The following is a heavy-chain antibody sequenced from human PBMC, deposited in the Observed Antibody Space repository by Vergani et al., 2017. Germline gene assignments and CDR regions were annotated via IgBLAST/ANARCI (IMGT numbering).Heavy chain of an antibody. CDR1: GFTFSNAW. CDR3: ARGLRITMVRGGFDY. V-gene: IGHV4-34*01. CDR2: INHSGST. D-gene: IGHD3-10*01. J-gene: IGHJ4*02. Sequence: VQLVESGGGLVKPGGSLRLSCAASGFTFSNAWMSWIRQPPGKGLEWIGEINHSGSTNYNPSLKSRVTISVDTSKNQFSLKLSSVTAADTAVYYCARGLRITMVRGGFDYWGQGTLVTVSS.